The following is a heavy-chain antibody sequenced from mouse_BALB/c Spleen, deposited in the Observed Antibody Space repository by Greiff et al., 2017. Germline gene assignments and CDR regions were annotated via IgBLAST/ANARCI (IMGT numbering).Heavy chain of an antibody. D-gene: IGHD2-4*01. Sequence: VQPKQSGPSLVKPSQTLSLTCSVTGDSITSGYWNWIRKFPGNKLEYMGYISYSGSTYYNPSLKSRISITRDTSKNQYYLQLNSVTTEDTATYYCARGYYDYEGFDYWGQGTTLTVSS. J-gene: IGHJ2*01. CDR3: ARGYYDYEGFDY. CDR1: GDSITSGY. V-gene: IGHV3-8*02. CDR2: ISYSGST.